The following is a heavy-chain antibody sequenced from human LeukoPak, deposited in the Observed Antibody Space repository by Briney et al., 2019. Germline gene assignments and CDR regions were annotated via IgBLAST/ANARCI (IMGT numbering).Heavy chain of an antibody. D-gene: IGHD6-13*01. CDR2: ISGSGGST. J-gene: IGHJ5*02. CDR3: AKAKFVGIAAAGKVNWFDP. V-gene: IGHV3-23*01. CDR1: GFTFSSYA. Sequence: GGSLRLSCASSGFTFSSYAMSWVRQAPGKGLEWVSAISGSGGSTYYADSVKGRFTISRDNSKNTLYLQMNSLRAEDTAVYYCAKAKFVGIAAAGKVNWFDPWGQGTLVTVSS.